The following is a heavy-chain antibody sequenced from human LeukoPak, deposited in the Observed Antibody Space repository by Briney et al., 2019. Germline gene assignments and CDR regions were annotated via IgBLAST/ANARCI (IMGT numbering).Heavy chain of an antibody. CDR1: GFTVSSNY. Sequence: GGSLRLSCAASGFTVSSNYMTWVSQAPGKGLEWVSIIYSGGSTYYADSVKGRFTISRDNSKNTLYLQMNSLRAEDTAVYYCARGNRPYYFDYWGQGTLVTVSS. V-gene: IGHV3-53*01. CDR2: IYSGGST. CDR3: ARGNRPYYFDY. J-gene: IGHJ4*02.